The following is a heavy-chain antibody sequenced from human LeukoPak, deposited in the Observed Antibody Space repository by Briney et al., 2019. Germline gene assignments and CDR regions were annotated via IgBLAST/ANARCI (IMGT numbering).Heavy chain of an antibody. CDR3: SRDRGNVFPFDY. Sequence: GRSLRLSCAASGFTFSSYAMHWVRQAPGKGLEWVAVISYDGSNKYYADSVKGRFTISRDNSKNTLYLQMNSLRAEDTAVYYCSRDRGNVFPFDYWGQGTLVTVSS. V-gene: IGHV3-30*14. J-gene: IGHJ4*02. CDR2: ISYDGSNK. D-gene: IGHD4-23*01. CDR1: GFTFSSYA.